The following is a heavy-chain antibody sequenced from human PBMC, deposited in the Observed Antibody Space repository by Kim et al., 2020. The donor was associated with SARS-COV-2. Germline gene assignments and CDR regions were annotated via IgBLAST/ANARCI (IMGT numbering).Heavy chain of an antibody. J-gene: IGHJ2*01. CDR2: IYHSGST. CDR1: GYSISSGYY. Sequence: SETLSLTCTVSGYSISSGYYWGWIRQPPGKGLEWIGSIYHSGSTYYNPSLKSRVTISVDTSKNQFSLKLSSVTAADTAVYYCARGPGGYYYWYFDLWGRGTLVTVSS. V-gene: IGHV4-38-2*02. CDR3: ARGPGGYYYWYFDL. D-gene: IGHD3-22*01.